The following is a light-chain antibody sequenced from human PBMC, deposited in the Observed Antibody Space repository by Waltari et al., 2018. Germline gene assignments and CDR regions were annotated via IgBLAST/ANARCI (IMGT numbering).Light chain of an antibody. J-gene: IGLJ1*01. CDR2: QDS. V-gene: IGLV3-1*01. CDR1: ILGAMF. Sequence: SYELTQPPSVSVSPGQTASLTCSGHILGAMFASWYQQNPGHSPVLVIYQDSKRPSGIPERFSGSNSGNTATLTISGTQAMDEADYYCQAWDSRTEVFGTGTKVTVL. CDR3: QAWDSRTEV.